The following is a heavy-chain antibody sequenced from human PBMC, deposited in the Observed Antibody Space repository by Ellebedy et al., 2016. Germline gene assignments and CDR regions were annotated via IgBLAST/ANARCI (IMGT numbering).Heavy chain of an antibody. CDR2: LSGSGGTT. Sequence: GESLKISCAASGFTFSTHAMSWVRQAPGKGLEWVSVLSGSGGTTLYADSVRGRFTISRDNSKNTLYLQMNSLRVEDTAVYYCAKGVDTALVQNWYFDLWGRGTLVTVSS. CDR3: AKGVDTALVQNWYFDL. CDR1: GFTFSTHA. V-gene: IGHV3-23*01. D-gene: IGHD5-18*01. J-gene: IGHJ2*01.